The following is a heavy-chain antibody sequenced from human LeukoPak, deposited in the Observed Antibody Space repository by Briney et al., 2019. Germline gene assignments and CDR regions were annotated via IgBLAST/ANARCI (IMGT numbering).Heavy chain of an antibody. Sequence: GGSLRLSCAASGFTSSSYSMNWVRQAPGKGLEWVSSISSSSSYIYYADSVKGRFTISRDNAKNTLYLQMNSLRAEDTAVYYCARDRYYGSGSYPYNWFDPWGQGTLVTVSS. CDR3: ARDRYYGSGSYPYNWFDP. V-gene: IGHV3-21*01. CDR2: ISSSSSYI. CDR1: GFTSSSYS. D-gene: IGHD3-10*01. J-gene: IGHJ5*02.